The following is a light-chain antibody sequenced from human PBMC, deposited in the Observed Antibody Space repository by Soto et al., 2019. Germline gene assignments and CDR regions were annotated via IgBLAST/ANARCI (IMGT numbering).Light chain of an antibody. CDR2: LEASGSY. CDR3: ESWERPIHG. Sequence: QSVLTQSSSASASLGSSVKLTCTLTGGHSSNIIAWHQQQAGKAPRYLMKLEASGSYNRGSGVPDRFSGSSSGSDRHLTISNHQSEDEADYYCESWERPIHGFGTGTKLTVL. V-gene: IGLV4-60*03. J-gene: IGLJ1*01. CDR1: GGHSSNI.